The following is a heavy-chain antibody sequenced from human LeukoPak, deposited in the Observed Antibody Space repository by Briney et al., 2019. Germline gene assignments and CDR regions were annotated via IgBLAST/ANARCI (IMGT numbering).Heavy chain of an antibody. CDR3: ARGYSSRWRGAFDI. D-gene: IGHD6-13*01. CDR2: IYYSGST. Sequence: PSETLSLTCTVSGGSISSYYWSWLRQPPGKGLEWIGYIYYSGSTNYNPSLKSRVTISVDASKNQFSLKLSSVTAGDTAVYYCARGYSSRWRGAFDIWGQGTMVTVSS. J-gene: IGHJ3*02. V-gene: IGHV4-59*01. CDR1: GGSISSYY.